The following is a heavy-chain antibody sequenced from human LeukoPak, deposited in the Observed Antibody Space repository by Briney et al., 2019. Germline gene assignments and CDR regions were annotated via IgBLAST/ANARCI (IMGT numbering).Heavy chain of an antibody. CDR2: INTNTGNP. J-gene: IGHJ6*04. V-gene: IGHV7-4-1*02. CDR3: ARRSMVQHLDV. D-gene: IGHD3-10*01. Sequence: GASVKVSFKASGYTFTNYAMNWVRQAPGQGLEWMGWINTNTGNPTYAQGFTGRFVFSLDTSVSTAYLQISSLKTEDTAVYYCARRSMVQHLDVWGKGTTVTVSS. CDR1: GYTFTNYA.